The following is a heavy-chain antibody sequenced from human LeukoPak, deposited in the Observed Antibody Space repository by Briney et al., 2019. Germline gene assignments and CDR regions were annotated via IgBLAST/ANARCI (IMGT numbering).Heavy chain of an antibody. V-gene: IGHV3-21*04. J-gene: IGHJ6*03. CDR3: ARESLMVRGVIDYYYYYMDV. CDR2: ISSSTAYT. D-gene: IGHD3-10*01. Sequence: PGGSLRLSCGASGFIFSTYSMTWVRQAPGKGLEWVASISSSTAYTSYADSVKGRFTISRDNAKNSLFLQMNSLRAEDTALYYCARESLMVRGVIDYYYYYMDVWGKGTTVTVSS. CDR1: GFIFSTYS.